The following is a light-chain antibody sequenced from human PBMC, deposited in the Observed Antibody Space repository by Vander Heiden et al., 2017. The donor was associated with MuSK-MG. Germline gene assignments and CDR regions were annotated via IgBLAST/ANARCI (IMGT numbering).Light chain of an antibody. CDR2: DAS. Sequence: DTHRTQSPSSLSASVGDRVTITCRTSQDISDNLGWYQQKPGRAPKRLIYDASILQGGVPSRFSDSGSGTEFTLTISSLHPEDIATYFCLGYNDYPGFTFGGGTKVEIK. V-gene: IGKV1-17*01. CDR1: QDISDN. J-gene: IGKJ4*01. CDR3: LGYNDYPGFT.